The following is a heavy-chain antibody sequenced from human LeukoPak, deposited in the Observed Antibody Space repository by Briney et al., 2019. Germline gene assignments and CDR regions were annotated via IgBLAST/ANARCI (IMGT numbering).Heavy chain of an antibody. CDR2: INHSGST. J-gene: IGHJ3*02. CDR1: GGSFSGYY. Sequence: SETLSLTCAVYGGSFSGYYWSWIRQPPGKGLEWIGEINHSGSTNYNPSLKSRVTISVDTSKNQFSLKLSSVTAADTAVYYCARVGYNWNRGAFDIWGQGTMVTVSS. V-gene: IGHV4-34*01. CDR3: ARVGYNWNRGAFDI. D-gene: IGHD1-20*01.